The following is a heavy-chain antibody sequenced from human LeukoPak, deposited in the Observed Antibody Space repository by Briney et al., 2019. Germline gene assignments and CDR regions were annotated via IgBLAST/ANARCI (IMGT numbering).Heavy chain of an antibody. CDR2: ISGSGGST. J-gene: IGHJ4*02. CDR3: AKGGAAAGLLFDY. Sequence: GGSLRLSCAASGFTFSSYAMSWVRQAPGKGLEWVSAISGSGGSTYYADSVKGRFTISRDNSKNTLYLQMTSLRAEDTAGYYCAKGGAAAGLLFDYWGQGTLVTVSS. CDR1: GFTFSSYA. V-gene: IGHV3-23*01. D-gene: IGHD6-13*01.